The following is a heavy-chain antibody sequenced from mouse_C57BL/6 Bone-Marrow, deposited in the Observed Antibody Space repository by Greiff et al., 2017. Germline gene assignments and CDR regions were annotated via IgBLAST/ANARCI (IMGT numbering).Heavy chain of an antibody. V-gene: IGHV5-9*01. Sequence: EVHLVESGGGLVKPGGSLKLSCAASGFTFTSYTMSWVRQTPGKRLQWVAAISGGGGNTYYPDSVKGRCTISRDNDKNILYLQMSSLRSEDTALDYCSRQVTTVLATKYFDVWGTGTTVTVSS. CDR2: ISGGGGNT. J-gene: IGHJ1*03. D-gene: IGHD1-1*01. CDR3: SRQVTTVLATKYFDV. CDR1: GFTFTSYT.